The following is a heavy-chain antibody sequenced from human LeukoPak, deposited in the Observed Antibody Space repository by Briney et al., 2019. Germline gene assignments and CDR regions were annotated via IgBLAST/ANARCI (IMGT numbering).Heavy chain of an antibody. Sequence: SETLSLTCTVSGGSISSSSYYWGWIRQPPGKGLEWIGSVYYSGSTYYNPSLKSRVTISVDTSKNQFSLKLTSVTAADTAVYYCARRSGYDIADYWGQGTLVTVSS. J-gene: IGHJ4*02. CDR2: VYYSGST. CDR1: GGSISSSSYY. CDR3: ARRSGYDIADY. V-gene: IGHV4-39*01. D-gene: IGHD5-12*01.